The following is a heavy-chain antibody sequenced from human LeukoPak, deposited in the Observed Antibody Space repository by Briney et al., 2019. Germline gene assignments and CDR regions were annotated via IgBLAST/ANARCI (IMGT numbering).Heavy chain of an antibody. CDR2: ISSGSSTI. V-gene: IGHV3-48*04. D-gene: IGHD2-2*02. Sequence: GGSLRLSCAASGFTFSSFSMNWVRQAPGKGLEWVSYISSGSSTIYYADSVKGRFTISRDNAKNSLYLQMNSLRREDTAVYYCARVATLPAPGHCSTAGCPRVDVWGQGTTVTVSS. CDR1: GFTFSSFS. CDR3: ARVATLPAPGHCSTAGCPRVDV. J-gene: IGHJ6*02.